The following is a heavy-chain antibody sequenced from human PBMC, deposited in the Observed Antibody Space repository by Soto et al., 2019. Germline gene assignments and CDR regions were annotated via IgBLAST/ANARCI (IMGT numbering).Heavy chain of an antibody. D-gene: IGHD1-26*01. CDR2: IGPKNGDT. J-gene: IGHJ4*02. CDR1: GYTFTGHY. Sequence: QVQLVQSGAEVKESGASVKVSCKASGYTFTGHYIHWVRQAPGQGFEWVGEIGPKNGDTRFAQKFQGRVAMTKDSSITTVYMELSNPSPDDTAVYYCGRGRSGEIGVFYWGQGTLVTVHS. CDR3: GRGRSGEIGVFY. V-gene: IGHV1-2*02.